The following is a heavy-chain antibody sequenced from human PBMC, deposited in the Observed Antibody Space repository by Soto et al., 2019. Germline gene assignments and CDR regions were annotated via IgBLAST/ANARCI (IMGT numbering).Heavy chain of an antibody. D-gene: IGHD3-3*01. CDR1: GYTFTSYD. V-gene: IGHV1-8*01. CDR2: MNPNSGNT. Sequence: GASVKVSCKASGYTFTSYDINWVRQATGQGLEWMGWMNPNSGNTGYAQKFQGRVTMTRNTSTSTAYMELSSLRSEDTAVYYCAGYDFWSGYLNGMDVWGPGTSVTVSS. J-gene: IGHJ6*02. CDR3: AGYDFWSGYLNGMDV.